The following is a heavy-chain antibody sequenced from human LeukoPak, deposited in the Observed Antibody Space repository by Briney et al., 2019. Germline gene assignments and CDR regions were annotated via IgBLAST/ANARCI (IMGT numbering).Heavy chain of an antibody. CDR3: AKDNVAGPEEYFQH. D-gene: IGHD6-19*01. CDR1: GFTFSSYS. CDR2: ISSSSSTI. Sequence: GGSLRLSCAASGFTFSSYSMNWVRQAPGKGLEWVSYISSSSSTIYYADSVKGRFTISRDNAKNSLYLQMNSLRAEDTAVYYCAKDNVAGPEEYFQHWGQGTLVTVSS. J-gene: IGHJ1*01. V-gene: IGHV3-48*01.